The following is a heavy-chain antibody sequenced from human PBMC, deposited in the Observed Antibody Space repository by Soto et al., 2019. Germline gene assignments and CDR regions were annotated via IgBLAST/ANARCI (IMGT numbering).Heavy chain of an antibody. Sequence: GGSLRLSCAASGFTVSSNYMSWVRQAPGKGLEWVSVIYSGGSTYYADSVKGRFTISRDNSKNTLYLQMNSLRAEDTAVYYCARVVRYCSSTSCPLDYYYGMDVWGQGTTVTVSS. V-gene: IGHV3-53*01. CDR1: GFTVSSNY. CDR2: IYSGGST. J-gene: IGHJ6*02. CDR3: ARVVRYCSSTSCPLDYYYGMDV. D-gene: IGHD2-2*01.